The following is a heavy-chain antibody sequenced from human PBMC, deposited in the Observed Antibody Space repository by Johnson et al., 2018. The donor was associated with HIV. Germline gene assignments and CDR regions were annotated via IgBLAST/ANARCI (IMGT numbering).Heavy chain of an antibody. CDR2: IRYDASNT. CDR3: AKLIVNWNYDEQPSRAFDI. Sequence: QVQLVESGGGVVQPGGSLRLSCAASGFTFSSYGMHWVRQAPGKGLEWVAFIRYDASNTYYADSVQGRFTVSRDNSKHTLYLQMNSLRAEDTAVYYCAKLIVNWNYDEQPSRAFDIWGQGTMVTVSS. CDR1: GFTFSSYG. D-gene: IGHD1-7*01. J-gene: IGHJ3*02. V-gene: IGHV3-30*02.